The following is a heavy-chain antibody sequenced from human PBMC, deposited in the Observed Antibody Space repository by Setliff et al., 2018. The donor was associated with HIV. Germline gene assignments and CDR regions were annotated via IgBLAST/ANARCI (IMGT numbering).Heavy chain of an antibody. J-gene: IGHJ6*02. D-gene: IGHD3-3*01. CDR2: IYYSGST. V-gene: IGHV4-59*01. CDR3: ARIFGDQGYYYGMDV. CDR1: GGSISSYY. Sequence: SETLSLTCTVSGGSISSYYWSWIRQPPGKGLEWIGHIYYSGSTNYNPSLKSRVTISVDTSKNQFSLKLSSVIAADTAVYYCARIFGDQGYYYGMDVWGQGTTVTV.